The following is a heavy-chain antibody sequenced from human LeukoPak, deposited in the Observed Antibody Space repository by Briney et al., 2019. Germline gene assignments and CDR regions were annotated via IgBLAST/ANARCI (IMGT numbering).Heavy chain of an antibody. Sequence: ASVKVSCKASGYTFTSYGISWVRQAPGQGLEWMGWINAYNGNTNYAQKLQGRVTMTTDTSTSTAYMELRSLRSDDTAVYYCARGRGSSSWPYYYYYMDVWGKGTTVTVSS. CDR3: ARGRGSSSWPYYYYYMDV. V-gene: IGHV1-18*01. J-gene: IGHJ6*03. CDR2: INAYNGNT. D-gene: IGHD6-13*01. CDR1: GYTFTSYG.